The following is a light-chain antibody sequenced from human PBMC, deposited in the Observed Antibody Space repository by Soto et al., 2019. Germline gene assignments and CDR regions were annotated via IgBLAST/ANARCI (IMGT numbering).Light chain of an antibody. J-gene: IGKJ4*01. CDR1: QSISSR. V-gene: IGKV1-5*01. Sequence: DIQMTQSPSTLSASVGDRVTITCRASQSISSRLAWYQEKPGKAPNLLIYDASSLESGVPSRFSGSGSGTEFPLTISSLQPDDFGSYYCQQYNTYSVTFGGGTKVEFK. CDR3: QQYNTYSVT. CDR2: DAS.